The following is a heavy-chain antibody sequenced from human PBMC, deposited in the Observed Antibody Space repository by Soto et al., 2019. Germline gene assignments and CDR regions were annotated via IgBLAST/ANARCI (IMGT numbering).Heavy chain of an antibody. J-gene: IGHJ6*02. CDR2: IIPIFGTA. V-gene: IGHV1-69*13. Sequence: GASVKVSCKASGGTFSSYAMRWVRQAPGQGLEWMGGIIPIFGTANYAQKFQGRVTITADESTSTAYMELSSLRSEDTAVYYCARERIYYDSSGYYDYYYYYGMDVWGQGTTVTVSS. D-gene: IGHD3-22*01. CDR3: ARERIYYDSSGYYDYYYYYGMDV. CDR1: GGTFSSYA.